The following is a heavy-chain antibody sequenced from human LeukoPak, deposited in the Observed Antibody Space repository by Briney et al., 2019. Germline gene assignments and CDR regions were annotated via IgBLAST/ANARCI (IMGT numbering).Heavy chain of an antibody. CDR3: ARETYSNILTGTDY. Sequence: GGSLRLSCAASGFTFSDYYMSWIRQAPGKGLEWVSYISSRANTIYYADSVKGRFAISRDNAKNSLYLQMNSLRAEDTAVYYCARETYSNILTGTDYWGPGTLVTVSS. J-gene: IGHJ4*02. D-gene: IGHD3-9*01. CDR1: GFTFSDYY. CDR2: ISSRANTI. V-gene: IGHV3-11*01.